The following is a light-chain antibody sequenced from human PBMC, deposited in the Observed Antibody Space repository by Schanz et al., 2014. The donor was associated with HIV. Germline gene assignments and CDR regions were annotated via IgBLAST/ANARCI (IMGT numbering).Light chain of an antibody. Sequence: QSALTQPRSVSGSPGQSVTISCTGTSSDVGGYNYVAWYQQHPGKAPKVVVYGVFDRPSGVSHRFSGSKSGTTASLTISGLQSEDEADYYCSSYAHKDTVIFGGGTKLTVL. CDR2: GVF. V-gene: IGLV2-11*01. CDR1: SSDVGGYNY. J-gene: IGLJ2*01. CDR3: SSYAHKDTVI.